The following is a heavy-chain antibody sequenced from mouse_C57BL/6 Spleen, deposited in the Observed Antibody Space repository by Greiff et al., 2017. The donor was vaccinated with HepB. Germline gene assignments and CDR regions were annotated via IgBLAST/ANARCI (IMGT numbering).Heavy chain of an antibody. Sequence: EVKLVESGGGLVKPGGSLKLSCAASGFTFSDYGMHWVRQAPEKGLEWVAYISSGSSTIYYADTVKGRFTISRANAKNPLFLQMTSLRSEDTALYYCARQDYYYGSSYAMDYWGQGTSVTVSS. J-gene: IGHJ4*01. CDR3: ARQDYYYGSSYAMDY. CDR2: ISSGSSTI. V-gene: IGHV5-17*01. D-gene: IGHD1-1*01. CDR1: GFTFSDYG.